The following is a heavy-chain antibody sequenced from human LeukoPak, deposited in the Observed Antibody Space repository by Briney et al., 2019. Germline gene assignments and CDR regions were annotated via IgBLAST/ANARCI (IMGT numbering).Heavy chain of an antibody. CDR2: LYDSGNN. J-gene: IGHJ4*02. CDR3: ARDPFYDKRDSYFDY. V-gene: IGHV4-59*01. Sequence: SETLSLTCTVSGGSISNFYWSWIRQPPGKGLEWIGFLYDSGNNKYNPSLKSRVTISVDTSKNQFSLKLSSVTAADTAVYYCARDPFYDKRDSYFDYWGQGTLVTVSS. CDR1: GGSISNFY. D-gene: IGHD2/OR15-2a*01.